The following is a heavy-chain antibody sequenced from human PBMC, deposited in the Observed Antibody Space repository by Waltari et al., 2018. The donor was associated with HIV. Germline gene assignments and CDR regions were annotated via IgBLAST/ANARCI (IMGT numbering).Heavy chain of an antibody. D-gene: IGHD2-8*01. V-gene: IGHV1-18*01. CDR3: VRGGGTWLYDMYYYQGMDV. Sequence: QVQLVQSGPEMKKLGASVKISCRASGFTFTNYVFSWVRQAPGQGLEWLGWISADDGNKDFARRFKDRVILTTDTSTTTAYLEGRSLRSDDTAMYYCVRGGGTWLYDMYYYQGMDVWGQGTTVTVSS. CDR1: GFTFTNYV. J-gene: IGHJ6*02. CDR2: ISADDGNK.